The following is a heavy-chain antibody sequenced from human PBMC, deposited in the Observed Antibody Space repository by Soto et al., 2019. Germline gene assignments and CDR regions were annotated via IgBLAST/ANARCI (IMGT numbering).Heavy chain of an antibody. D-gene: IGHD4-4*01. CDR2: IWYDGSNK. V-gene: IGHV3-33*01. J-gene: IGHJ4*02. CDR3: ARERSNCFDY. Sequence: QVQLVESGGGVVQPGRSLRLSCAASGFTFSSYGMHWVRQAPGKGLDWVAVIWYDGSNKYYADSVKGRFTISRDNSKNTLYLQMNSLRAEDTAVYYCARERSNCFDYWGQGTLVTVSS. CDR1: GFTFSSYG.